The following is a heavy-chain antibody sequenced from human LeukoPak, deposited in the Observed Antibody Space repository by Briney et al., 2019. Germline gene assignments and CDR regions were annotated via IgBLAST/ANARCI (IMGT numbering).Heavy chain of an antibody. CDR1: GGSISSYY. J-gene: IGHJ4*02. CDR2: IYYSGST. Sequence: PSETLSLTCTVSGGSISSYYWSWIRQPPGKGLEWIGYIYYSGSTNYNPSLKSRVTISVDTSKNQFSLKLSSVTAADTAVYYCATLGGLYDSSGYYYVSQLYWGQGTLVTVSS. V-gene: IGHV4-59*01. CDR3: ATLGGLYDSSGYYYVSQLY. D-gene: IGHD3-22*01.